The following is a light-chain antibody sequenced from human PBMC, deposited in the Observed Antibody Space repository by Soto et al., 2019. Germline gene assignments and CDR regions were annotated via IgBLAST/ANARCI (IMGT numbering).Light chain of an antibody. CDR1: QSVSSN. Sequence: EIVMTQSPATLSVSPGERATLSCRPSQSVSSNLAWYQQKPGQAPRLLIYGASTRATGIPARFSGSGSGTEFTLTISSLQSEDFAVYYCQQYNNWPALTFGGGTKVEIK. CDR3: QQYNNWPALT. J-gene: IGKJ4*01. CDR2: GAS. V-gene: IGKV3D-15*01.